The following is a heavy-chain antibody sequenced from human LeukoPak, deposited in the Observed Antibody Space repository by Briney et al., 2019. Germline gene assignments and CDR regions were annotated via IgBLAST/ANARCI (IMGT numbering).Heavy chain of an antibody. CDR1: GYTFTGYY. CDR3: ARDQFVWFGGIDY. J-gene: IGHJ4*02. D-gene: IGHD3-10*01. CDR2: INPNSGGT. V-gene: IGHV1-2*02. Sequence: ASVKVSCKASGYTFTGYYMHWVRQAPGQGLEWVGWINPNSGGTNYAQTFQGRVTMTRDKSISTAYMQWSRLRSHDTAVYYCARDQFVWFGGIDYRGQGTLVTVSS.